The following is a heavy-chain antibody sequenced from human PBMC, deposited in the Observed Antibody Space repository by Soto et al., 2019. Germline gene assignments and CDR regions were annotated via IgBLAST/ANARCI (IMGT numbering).Heavy chain of an antibody. J-gene: IGHJ4*02. CDR1: GGTFSSYA. V-gene: IGHV1-69*01. Sequence: QVQLVQSGAEVKKPGSSVKVSCKASGGTFSSYAISWVRQAPGQGLEWMGGIIPIFGTANYAQKFQGRVTITADESTSTAYMELSSLRCEDTALYYCARAVNDILTGYYTPFDYWGQGTLVTVSS. CDR3: ARAVNDILTGYYTPFDY. D-gene: IGHD3-9*01. CDR2: IIPIFGTA.